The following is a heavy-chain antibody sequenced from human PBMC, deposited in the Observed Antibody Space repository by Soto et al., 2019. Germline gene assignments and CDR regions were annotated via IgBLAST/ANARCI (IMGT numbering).Heavy chain of an antibody. V-gene: IGHV5-10-1*01. CDR2: TDPGGSST. D-gene: IGHD2-8*01. CDR1: GFIFTSYW. Sequence: VESLKISCQGSGFIFTSYWITCVLQLSVKVLEWMGRTDPGGSSTIYSPSFQGHVAISNDKSFTTAYLQWDSLKASDTATYYCARQGKIVPNAIDIFSMDVWGQGTTVTV. J-gene: IGHJ6*02. CDR3: ARQGKIVPNAIDIFSMDV.